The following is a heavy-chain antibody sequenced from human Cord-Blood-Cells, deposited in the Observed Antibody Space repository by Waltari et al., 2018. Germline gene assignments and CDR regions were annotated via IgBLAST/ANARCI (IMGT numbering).Heavy chain of an antibody. V-gene: IGHV1-2*02. CDR3: ARHPYSGSYYYYYGMDV. CDR1: GDTLTGYD. D-gene: IGHD1-26*01. Sequence: QVQLVQSGAEVKKPGASVKVSCKASGDTLTGYDMPGGRQAPGQGLEWLGWINPNSGGTNYAQKFQGRVTMTRDTSISTAYMELSRLRSDDTAVYYCARHPYSGSYYYYYGMDVWGQGTTVTVSS. CDR2: INPNSGGT. J-gene: IGHJ6*02.